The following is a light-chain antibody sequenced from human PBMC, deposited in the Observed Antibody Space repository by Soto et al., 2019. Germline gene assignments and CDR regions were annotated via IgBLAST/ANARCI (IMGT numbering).Light chain of an antibody. CDR3: QQRSNWPPIT. Sequence: EIVLTQSPGTLSLSPGERATLSCRASQSVSSYLAWYQQKPGQAPGLLIYDASNRATGIPARFSGSGSGTDFTLTISSLEPEDFAVYYCQQRSNWPPITFGQGTRLEIK. J-gene: IGKJ5*01. V-gene: IGKV3-11*01. CDR1: QSVSSY. CDR2: DAS.